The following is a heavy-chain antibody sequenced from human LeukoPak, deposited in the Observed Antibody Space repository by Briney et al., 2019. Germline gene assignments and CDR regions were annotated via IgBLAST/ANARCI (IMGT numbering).Heavy chain of an antibody. Sequence: PSETLSLTCTVSGGSISSYYWSWIRQPPGKGLEWIGYIYYSGSTNYNPSLKSRVTISVDTSKNQFSLKLSSVTAADTAVYYCARDGGYCSGGSCSFRRPTPFDYWGQGTLVTVSS. CDR2: IYYSGST. J-gene: IGHJ4*02. CDR1: GGSISSYY. CDR3: ARDGGYCSGGSCSFRRPTPFDY. V-gene: IGHV4-59*01. D-gene: IGHD2-15*01.